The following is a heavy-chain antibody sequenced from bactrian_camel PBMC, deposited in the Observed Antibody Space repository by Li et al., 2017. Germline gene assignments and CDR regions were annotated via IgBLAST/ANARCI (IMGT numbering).Heavy chain of an antibody. J-gene: IGHJ4*01. V-gene: IGHV3S40*01. Sequence: VQLVESGGGLVQPGGSLRLSCADSGFGFSSSYMRWVRQAPGKGLEWVSSSSSGALSLVYADSVKGRFTISRDNAKNTVYLLVNSLKPEDTAVYYCVKPNPDARGGFDHWGQGTQVTVS. D-gene: IGHD1*01. CDR3: VKPNPDARGGFDH. CDR2: SSSGALSL. CDR1: GFGFSSSY.